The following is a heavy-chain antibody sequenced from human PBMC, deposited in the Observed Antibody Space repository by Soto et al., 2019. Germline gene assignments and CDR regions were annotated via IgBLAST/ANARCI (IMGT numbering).Heavy chain of an antibody. J-gene: IGHJ4*02. V-gene: IGHV4-34*01. CDR2: SNHVGST. CDR1: GGSFSGYY. D-gene: IGHD5-18*01. Sequence: SETLSLTCAVYGGSFSGYYWSWIRQPPGKGLEWIGESNHVGSTNYNPSLKSRVTMSVDPSKNQFSLRLTSVTAADTAVYYCARVLIAGVTTDWGQGTLVTVS. CDR3: ARVLIAGVTTD.